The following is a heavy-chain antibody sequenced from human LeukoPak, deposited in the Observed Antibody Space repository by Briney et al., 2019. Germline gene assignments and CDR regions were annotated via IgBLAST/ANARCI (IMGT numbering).Heavy chain of an antibody. V-gene: IGHV1-69*13. J-gene: IGHJ4*02. D-gene: IGHD3-3*01. CDR2: IIPIFGTA. CDR1: GGTFSSCA. CDR3: ARGPPEYYDFWSGYYQPPHYFDY. Sequence: SVKVSCKASGGTFSSCAISWVRQAPGQGLEWMGGIIPIFGTANYAQKFQGRVTITADESTSTAYMELSSLRSEDTAVYYCARGPPEYYDFWSGYYQPPHYFDYWGQGTLVTVSS.